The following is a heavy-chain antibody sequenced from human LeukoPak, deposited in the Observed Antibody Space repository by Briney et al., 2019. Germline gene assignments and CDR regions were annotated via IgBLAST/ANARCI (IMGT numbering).Heavy chain of an antibody. CDR3: ARHAASSGTYTTLFDY. CDR2: IYPGDSDT. CDR1: GYSFNIYW. Sequence: GESLKISCKASGYSFNIYWIGWVRQMPGKGLEWMGIIYPGDSDTRYSPSFQGQVTISADKSTSTAFLQWSSLKASDTAMYYCARHAASSGTYTTLFDYWGQGTLVTVSS. J-gene: IGHJ4*02. V-gene: IGHV5-51*01. D-gene: IGHD1-26*01.